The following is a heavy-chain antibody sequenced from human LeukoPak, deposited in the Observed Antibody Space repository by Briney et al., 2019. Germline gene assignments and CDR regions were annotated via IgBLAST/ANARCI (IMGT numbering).Heavy chain of an antibody. CDR2: IYTSGST. D-gene: IGHD7-27*01. Sequence: SETLSLTCTVSGGSISSGSYYWSWIRQPAGKGLEWIGRIYTSGSTNYNPSLKSRVTISVDTSKNQFSLKLSSVTAADTAVYYCARRLGTDLDAFDIWGQGTMVTVSS. CDR1: GGSISSGSYY. CDR3: ARRLGTDLDAFDI. J-gene: IGHJ3*02. V-gene: IGHV4-61*02.